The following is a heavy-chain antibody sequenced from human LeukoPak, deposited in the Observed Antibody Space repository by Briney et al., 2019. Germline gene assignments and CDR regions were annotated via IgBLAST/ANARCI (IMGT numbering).Heavy chain of an antibody. D-gene: IGHD3-10*01. CDR2: IIPILGIA. CDR3: AREYYGSGSYDY. Sequence: ASVKVSCKASGGTFSSYAISWVRQAPGQGLEWMGRIIPILGIANYAQKFQGRVTITADKSTSTAYMELSSLRSEDTAVYYCAREYYGSGSYDYWGQGTLVTVSS. V-gene: IGHV1-69*04. CDR1: GGTFSSYA. J-gene: IGHJ4*02.